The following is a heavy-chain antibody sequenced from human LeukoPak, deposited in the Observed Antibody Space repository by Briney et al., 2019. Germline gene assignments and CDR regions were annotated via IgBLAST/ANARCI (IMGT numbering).Heavy chain of an antibody. D-gene: IGHD2-2*01. CDR1: GGTFSSYA. CDR3: ARPLGYCSSTSCYGGTVFDY. V-gene: IGHV1-69*05. Sequence: SVKVSCKASGGTFSSYAISWVRQAPGQGLEWMGGIIPIFGTANYAQKLQGRVTMTTDTSTSTAYMELRSLRSDDTAVYYCARPLGYCSSTSCYGGTVFDYWGQGTLVTVSS. J-gene: IGHJ4*02. CDR2: IIPIFGTA.